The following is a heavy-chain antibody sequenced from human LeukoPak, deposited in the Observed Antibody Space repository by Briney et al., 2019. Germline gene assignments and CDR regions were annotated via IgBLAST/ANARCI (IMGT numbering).Heavy chain of an antibody. V-gene: IGHV3-74*01. Sequence: GALGPPFTAPGFPFTSHWMHWVRQVPGKGMGWVSRINGDGSGTNHADSVKGRFTISRDNAKNTLYLQMNSLRAEDTAVYYCAKSKGYSYGQLADYWGQGTLVTVSS. CDR3: AKSKGYSYGQLADY. CDR2: INGDGSGT. J-gene: IGHJ4*02. D-gene: IGHD5-18*01. CDR1: GFPFTSHW.